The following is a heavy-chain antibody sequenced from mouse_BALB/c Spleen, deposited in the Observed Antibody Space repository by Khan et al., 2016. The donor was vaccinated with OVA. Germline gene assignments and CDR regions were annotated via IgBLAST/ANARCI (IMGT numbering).Heavy chain of an antibody. V-gene: IGHV5-17*02. CDR2: ISSGSSTI. D-gene: IGHD2-1*01. Sequence: EVELVESGGGLVQPGGSRKLSCAASGFTFSNFGMHWVHQAPKKGLEWVAYISSGSSTIYYVDTVKGRFTISRDNPKNTLFLQMTSLRSEDTAMYYCARSGGNFHWYFDVWGTGTSVTVSS. J-gene: IGHJ1*03. CDR3: ARSGGNFHWYFDV. CDR1: GFTFSNFG.